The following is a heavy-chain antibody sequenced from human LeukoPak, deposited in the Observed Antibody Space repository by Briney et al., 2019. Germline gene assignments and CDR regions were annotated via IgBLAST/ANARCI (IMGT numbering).Heavy chain of an antibody. J-gene: IGHJ6*02. Sequence: PGGSLRLSCAASGFTFSSYEMNWVRQAPGEGLVWVSRIDPDGSTTNYADSVKGRFTTSRDNAKNTLYLQMNSLRAEDTALYYCTRVQAGRAGLMDVWGRGTTVTVSS. CDR2: IDPDGSTT. D-gene: IGHD6-13*01. V-gene: IGHV3-74*01. CDR3: TRVQAGRAGLMDV. CDR1: GFTFSSYE.